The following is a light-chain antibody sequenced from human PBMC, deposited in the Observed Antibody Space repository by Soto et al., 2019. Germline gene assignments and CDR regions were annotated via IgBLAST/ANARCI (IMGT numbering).Light chain of an antibody. V-gene: IGKV1-33*01. J-gene: IGKJ4*01. Sequence: DLQMRQSPSSLSASVGDSVTITGQASQDISNYLNWYQHKPGKPPKLLIYDASNLETGVPSRFSRSKSGTAFTFTITRLQREDIATYYCQQYDSLPFSFCGGTKVESK. CDR3: QQYDSLPFS. CDR1: QDISNY. CDR2: DAS.